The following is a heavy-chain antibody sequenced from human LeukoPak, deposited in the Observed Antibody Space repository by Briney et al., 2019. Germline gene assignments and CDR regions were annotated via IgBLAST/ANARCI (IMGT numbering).Heavy chain of an antibody. Sequence: PSETLSLTCAVYGGSFSGYYWSWIRQPPGKGLEWIGEINHSGSTNYNPSLKSRVTISVDTSKNQFSLKLSSVTAADTAVYYCATHRGYCSSTSCYRRPGWFDPWGQGTLVTAS. CDR3: ATHRGYCSSTSCYRRPGWFDP. V-gene: IGHV4-34*01. D-gene: IGHD2-2*02. J-gene: IGHJ5*02. CDR2: INHSGST. CDR1: GGSFSGYY.